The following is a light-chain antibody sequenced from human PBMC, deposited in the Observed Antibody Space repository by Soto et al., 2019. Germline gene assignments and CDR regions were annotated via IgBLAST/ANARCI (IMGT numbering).Light chain of an antibody. CDR1: QSVSSSY. V-gene: IGKV3-20*01. CDR3: QQYGSSPRT. Sequence: GLTQSPGTLSLSQGERATLSCRASQSVSSSYLAWYQQKPGQAPRLLIYGASSRATGIPDRFSGSGSGTDFTLTISRLEPEDFAVYYCQQYGSSPRTFGQGSKVDIK. CDR2: GAS. J-gene: IGKJ1*01.